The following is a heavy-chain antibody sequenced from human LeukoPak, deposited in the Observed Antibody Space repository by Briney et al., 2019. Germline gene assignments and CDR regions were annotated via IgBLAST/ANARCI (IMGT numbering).Heavy chain of an antibody. Sequence: GGSLRLSCAASGFTFSNAWMSWVRQAPGKGLEWVGRIKSKTDGGTTDYAAPVKGRFTISRDNSKNTLYLQMNSLRAEDTAVYYCARTGDVVLEYFQHWGQGTLATVSS. V-gene: IGHV3-15*01. D-gene: IGHD2-8*01. CDR2: IKSKTDGGTT. CDR3: ARTGDVVLEYFQH. CDR1: GFTFSNAW. J-gene: IGHJ1*01.